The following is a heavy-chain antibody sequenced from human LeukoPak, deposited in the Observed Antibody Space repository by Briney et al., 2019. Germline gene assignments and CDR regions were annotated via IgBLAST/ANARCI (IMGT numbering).Heavy chain of an antibody. CDR2: IYYSGST. D-gene: IGHD3-10*01. Sequence: PSETLSLTCTVSGGSISSSSYYWGWIRQPPGKGLEWIGSIYYSGSTYYNPSLKSRVTISVDTSKNQFSLKLSSVTAADTAVYYCARDRVTMVRGVTQYYYYMDVWGKGTTVTVSS. CDR3: ARDRVTMVRGVTQYYYYMDV. V-gene: IGHV4-39*07. J-gene: IGHJ6*03. CDR1: GGSISSSSYY.